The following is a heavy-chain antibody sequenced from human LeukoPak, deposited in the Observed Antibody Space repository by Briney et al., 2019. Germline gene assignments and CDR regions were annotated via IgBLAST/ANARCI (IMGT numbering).Heavy chain of an antibody. CDR3: ARAGRDDLLWFGELSFQH. Sequence: GASVKVSCKTSGYSFTGYYMHWVRQAPGHGLEWMGWINPNSGGTNYAQRFQGRVTMTRDTSISTAYMELSRLRSDDTAVYYCARAGRDDLLWFGELSFQHWGQGTLVTVSS. CDR1: GYSFTGYY. D-gene: IGHD3-10*01. V-gene: IGHV1-2*02. J-gene: IGHJ1*01. CDR2: INPNSGGT.